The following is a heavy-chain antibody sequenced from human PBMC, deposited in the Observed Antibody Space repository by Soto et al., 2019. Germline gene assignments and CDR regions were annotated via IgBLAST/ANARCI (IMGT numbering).Heavy chain of an antibody. CDR3: ARSDSYALRGHFDY. Sequence: QVQLQESGPGLVKPSETLSLTCTVSGGSISSYYWSWIRQPPGKGLEWIGYIYYSGSTNYNPSLKSRVTISVDPSKNQFALKLSSVTAADTAVYYCARSDSYALRGHFDYWGQGTLVTVSS. D-gene: IGHD5-18*01. CDR2: IYYSGST. CDR1: GGSISSYY. J-gene: IGHJ4*02. V-gene: IGHV4-59*01.